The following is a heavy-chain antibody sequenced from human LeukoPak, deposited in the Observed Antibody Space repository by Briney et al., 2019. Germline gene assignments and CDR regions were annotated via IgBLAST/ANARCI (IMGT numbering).Heavy chain of an antibody. J-gene: IGHJ5*02. CDR3: ARPVPSRLGWFDP. D-gene: IGHD1-1*01. Sequence: SETLSLTCIVSGGSISSSSYYWGWIRQPPGKGLEWIGSIYCSGSTYYNPSLKSRVTISVDTSKNQFSLKLRSVTAADTAVYYCARPVPSRLGWFDPWGQGTLVTVSS. V-gene: IGHV4-39*01. CDR2: IYCSGST. CDR1: GGSISSSSYY.